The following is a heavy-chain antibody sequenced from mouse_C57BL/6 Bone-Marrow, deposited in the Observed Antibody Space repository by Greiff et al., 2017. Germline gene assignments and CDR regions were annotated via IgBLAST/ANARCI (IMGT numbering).Heavy chain of an antibody. Sequence: EVQLQQSGPELVKPGASVKMSCKASGYTFTDYNMHWVKQSPGKSLEWIGYINPNNGGTSYNQKFKGKATLTVNKSSSTAYMELRSLTSEDSAVYYCARRTTVVATDAMDYWGQGTSVTVSS. D-gene: IGHD1-1*01. V-gene: IGHV1-22*01. CDR1: GYTFTDYN. CDR3: ARRTTVVATDAMDY. J-gene: IGHJ4*01. CDR2: INPNNGGT.